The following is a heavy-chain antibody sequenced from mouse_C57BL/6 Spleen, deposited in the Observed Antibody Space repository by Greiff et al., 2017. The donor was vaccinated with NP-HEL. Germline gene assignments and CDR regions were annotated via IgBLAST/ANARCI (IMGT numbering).Heavy chain of an antibody. CDR1: GFNIKDDY. CDR2: IDPENGDT. J-gene: IGHJ4*01. CDR3: TRYYYSNLRHYAMDY. D-gene: IGHD2-5*01. V-gene: IGHV14-4*01. Sequence: VQLQQSGAELVRPGASVKLSCTASGFNIKDDYMHWVKQRPEQGLEWIGWIDPENGDTEYASKFQGKATITADTSSNTAYLQLSSLTSEDTAVYYCTRYYYSNLRHYAMDYWGQGTSVTVSS.